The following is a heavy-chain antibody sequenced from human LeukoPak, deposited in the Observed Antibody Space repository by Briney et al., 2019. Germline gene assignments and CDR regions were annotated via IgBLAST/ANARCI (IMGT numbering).Heavy chain of an antibody. D-gene: IGHD3-22*01. CDR1: GFTFSSYA. Sequence: SVKVSCKASGFTFSSYAISWVRQAPGQGFEWMGEFMPIFDTTNYAQKFQGRATITADASTSTAYMELSSLSSEDTAVYYCARLKYQYDSTGYYGPYIDYWGQGTLVTVSS. CDR3: ARLKYQYDSTGYYGPYIDY. CDR2: FMPIFDTT. J-gene: IGHJ4*02. V-gene: IGHV1-69*01.